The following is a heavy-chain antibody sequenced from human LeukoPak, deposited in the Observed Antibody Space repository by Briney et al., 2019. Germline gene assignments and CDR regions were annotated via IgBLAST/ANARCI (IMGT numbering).Heavy chain of an antibody. CDR1: GFTVSSNY. J-gene: IGHJ5*02. CDR3: ARDAVYGDYVRWFDP. CDR2: IYSGGST. Sequence: PGGSLRLSCAASGFTVSSNYMSWVRQAPGKGLEWGSLIYSGGSTYYADSVKGRFTISRDNSKNTLYLQMNSLRAEDTAVYYCARDAVYGDYVRWFDPWGQGTLVTVSS. D-gene: IGHD4-17*01. V-gene: IGHV3-53*01.